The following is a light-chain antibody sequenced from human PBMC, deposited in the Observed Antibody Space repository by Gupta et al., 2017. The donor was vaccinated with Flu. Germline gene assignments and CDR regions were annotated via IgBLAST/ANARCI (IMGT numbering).Light chain of an antibody. CDR3: QQRSNWPGIT. CDR2: DAS. Sequence: DIVLTQSPATLSLSPGERATLSCRASQRVSSYLAWYQQKPGQAPRLLIYDASNRATGIPARFSGSGSGTDFTLTISSLEPEDFAVYYCQQRSNWPGITFGQGTRLEIQ. V-gene: IGKV3-11*01. CDR1: QRVSSY. J-gene: IGKJ5*01.